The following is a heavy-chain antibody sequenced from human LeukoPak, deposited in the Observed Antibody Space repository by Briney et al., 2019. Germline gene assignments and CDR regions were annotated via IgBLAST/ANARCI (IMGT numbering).Heavy chain of an antibody. Sequence: GGSLRLSCAASGFTFSSYAISWVRQAPGNGLEWVSAISGGGGSTYYANSVKGRFTISRDNSKNTLYLQMNSLRAEDTAVYYCAKDRFIFDYWGQGTLVTVSS. CDR1: GFTFSSYA. V-gene: IGHV3-23*01. CDR3: AKDRFIFDY. J-gene: IGHJ4*02. D-gene: IGHD3-10*01. CDR2: ISGGGGST.